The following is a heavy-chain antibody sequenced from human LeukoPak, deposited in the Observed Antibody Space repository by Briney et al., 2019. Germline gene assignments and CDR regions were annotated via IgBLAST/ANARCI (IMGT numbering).Heavy chain of an antibody. J-gene: IGHJ5*02. CDR3: ARGYCSSGSCXSXWFDP. Sequence: SETLSLTCTVSGGSISSGGHYWSWNRQHPGKGLEWIGYIYYSGSTYYNPSLKSRVTISVDTSKIQFSLKLMSVTATDAAVYYCARGYCSSGSCXSXWFDPWGQGTLVTVS. CDR2: IYYSGST. D-gene: IGHD2-15*01. CDR1: GGSISSGGHY. V-gene: IGHV4-31*03.